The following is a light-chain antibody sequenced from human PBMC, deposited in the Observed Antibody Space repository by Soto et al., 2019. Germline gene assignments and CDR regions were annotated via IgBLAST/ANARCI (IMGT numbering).Light chain of an antibody. J-gene: IGKJ1*01. CDR2: DAS. CDR3: QQYNSYSGT. CDR1: QSISSW. V-gene: IGKV1-5*01. Sequence: DIQMTQSPSSLSASVGDTVIITCRASQSISSWLAWYQQKPGKAPKLLIYDASSLESGVPSRFSGSGSGTEFTLTISSLQPDDFATYYCQQYNSYSGTFGQGTKVDIK.